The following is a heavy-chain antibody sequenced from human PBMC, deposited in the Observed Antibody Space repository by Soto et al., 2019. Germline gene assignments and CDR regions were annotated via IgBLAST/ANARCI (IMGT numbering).Heavy chain of an antibody. CDR3: ARDNYYDSSGYYAYYYGMDV. V-gene: IGHV1-69*13. Sequence: SVKVSCKASGGTFRSYAISWVRQAPGQGLEWMGGIIPIFGTANYAQKFQGRVTITADESTSTAYMELSSLRSEDTAVYYCARDNYYDSSGYYAYYYGMDVWGQGTTVTVSS. J-gene: IGHJ6*02. CDR1: GGTFRSYA. D-gene: IGHD3-22*01. CDR2: IIPIFGTA.